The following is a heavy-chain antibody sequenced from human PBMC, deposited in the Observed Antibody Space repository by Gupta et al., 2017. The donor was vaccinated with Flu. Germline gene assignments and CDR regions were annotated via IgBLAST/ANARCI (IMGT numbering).Heavy chain of an antibody. CDR3: ARGRYQLHHNS. Sequence: TCSVYGWSFSAYYLNRIRQPPGKGLEWIGEINHSGSATYNPSLKTRVTILVYTSKNQFSLNLTSVTAADTAMYYCARGRYQLHHNSWGQGTLVTVSS. D-gene: IGHD3-16*02. CDR2: INHSGSA. J-gene: IGHJ5*02. CDR1: GWSFSAYY. V-gene: IGHV4-34*01.